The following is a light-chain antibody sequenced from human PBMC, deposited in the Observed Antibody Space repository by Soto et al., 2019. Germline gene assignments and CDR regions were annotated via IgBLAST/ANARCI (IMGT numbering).Light chain of an antibody. CDR2: DVS. CDR3: CSYAGSYTEV. CDR1: SSDVGGYNY. Sequence: QSVLTQPRSVSGSPGQSVTISCTGTSSDVGGYNYVSWYQQHPGKAPKLMIYDVSKRPSGVPDRFSGSKSSNTASLTISGLHDEDEADYYCCSYAGSYTEVFGTGTKVTVL. V-gene: IGLV2-11*01. J-gene: IGLJ1*01.